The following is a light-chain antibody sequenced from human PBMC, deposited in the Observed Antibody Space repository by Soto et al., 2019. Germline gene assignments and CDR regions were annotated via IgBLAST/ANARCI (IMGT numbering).Light chain of an antibody. CDR3: HQYKSAT. Sequence: DIQMTQSPSTLSAYVGDRVTITCRARQSIFNWLAWYQQKPGKAPNLLIYDASSLQSGVPARFSGSGSGTEFTLTISSLQPDDSATYYCHQYKSATFGQGTKLEI. J-gene: IGKJ2*01. V-gene: IGKV1-5*01. CDR1: QSIFNW. CDR2: DAS.